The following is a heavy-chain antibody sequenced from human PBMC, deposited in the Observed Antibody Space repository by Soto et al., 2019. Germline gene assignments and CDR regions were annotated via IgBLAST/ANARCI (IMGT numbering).Heavy chain of an antibody. CDR2: IYYSGST. Sequence: PSETLSLTCTVSGGSISGYYWSWIRQPPGKGLEWIGYIYYSGSTNYNPSLKSRVTISVDTSKNQFSLKLSSVTAADTAVYYCARDTAYYGSGSYYPNWFDPWGQGTLVTVSS. V-gene: IGHV4-59*01. J-gene: IGHJ5*02. CDR3: ARDTAYYGSGSYYPNWFDP. CDR1: GGSISGYY. D-gene: IGHD3-10*01.